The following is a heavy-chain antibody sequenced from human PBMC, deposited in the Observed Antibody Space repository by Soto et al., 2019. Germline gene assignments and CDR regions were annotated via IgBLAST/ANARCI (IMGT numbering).Heavy chain of an antibody. D-gene: IGHD2-8*01. V-gene: IGHV5-10-1*01. CDR2: IDPSDSYT. CDR3: ARRYVYATKGMDV. CDR1: GYSFTSYW. J-gene: IGHJ6*02. Sequence: GESLKISCKGSGYSFTSYWISWVRQMPGKGLEGRGRIDPSDSYTNYSPSFQGHVTISADKSISTAYLQWSSLKASDTAMYYCARRYVYATKGMDVWGQGTTLTGS.